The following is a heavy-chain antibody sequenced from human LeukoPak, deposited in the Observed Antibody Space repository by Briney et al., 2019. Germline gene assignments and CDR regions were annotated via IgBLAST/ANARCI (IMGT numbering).Heavy chain of an antibody. CDR2: IYTSGST. Sequence: SETLSLTCAVSGGSISSYYWSWIRQPAGKGLEWVGRIYTSGSTNYNPSLKSRLTMPVDTSKHQFSLKLSSVTAADTAVYYCARASWYDYVWGSYRFDDAFDLWGQGTMVTVSS. CDR3: ARASWYDYVWGSYRFDDAFDL. V-gene: IGHV4-4*07. J-gene: IGHJ3*01. D-gene: IGHD3-16*02. CDR1: GGSISSYY.